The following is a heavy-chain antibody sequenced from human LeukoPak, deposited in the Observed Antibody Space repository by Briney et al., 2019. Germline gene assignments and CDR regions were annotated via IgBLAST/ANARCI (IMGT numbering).Heavy chain of an antibody. CDR1: GGTFSSYA. D-gene: IGHD3-22*01. Sequence: SVKVSCKASGGTFSSYAISWVRQAPGQGLEWMGGIIPIFGTANYAQKFQGRVTITADESTSTAYMELSSLRSEDTAVYYCARDGDYYDSSGYYYYFQHWGQGTLVTVSS. CDR2: IIPIFGTA. CDR3: ARDGDYYDSSGYYYYFQH. J-gene: IGHJ1*01. V-gene: IGHV1-69*13.